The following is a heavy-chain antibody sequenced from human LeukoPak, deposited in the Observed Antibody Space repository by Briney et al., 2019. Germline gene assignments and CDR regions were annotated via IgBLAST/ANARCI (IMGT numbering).Heavy chain of an antibody. CDR3: ARDYKYALDN. J-gene: IGHJ4*02. CDR2: ISSSSSYI. Sequence: GGSLRLSCAASGFTFSSYSMNWVRQAPGKGLEWASSISSSSSYIYHADSVKGRFTISRDNAKNSLYLQMNSLRVEDTAVYYCARDYKYALDNWGQGTLVTVSS. V-gene: IGHV3-21*01. CDR1: GFTFSSYS. D-gene: IGHD5-24*01.